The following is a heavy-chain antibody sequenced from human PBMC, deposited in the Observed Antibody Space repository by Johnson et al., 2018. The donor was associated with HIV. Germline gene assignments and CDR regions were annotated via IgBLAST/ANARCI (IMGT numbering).Heavy chain of an antibody. D-gene: IGHD3-22*01. CDR1: GFTFSSFA. V-gene: IGHV3-30-3*01. CDR2: ISYDGSNK. CDR3: VRRFYDSSAFDI. J-gene: IGHJ3*02. Sequence: QVQLVESGGGVVQPGTSLRLSCAASGFTFSSFAMHWVRQAPGKGLEWMAFISYDGSNKYFTDSVRGRFTISRDNSKNTLFLQMNSLRAEDTAVYYCVRRFYDSSAFDIWGQWTLVTVS.